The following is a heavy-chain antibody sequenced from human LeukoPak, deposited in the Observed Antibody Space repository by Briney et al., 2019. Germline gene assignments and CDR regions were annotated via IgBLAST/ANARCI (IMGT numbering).Heavy chain of an antibody. D-gene: IGHD5-18*01. J-gene: IGHJ6*03. CDR2: IKQDGCEK. CDR1: GFTFISYW. V-gene: IGHV3-7*01. Sequence: PGGSLRLSCAASGFTFISYWMIWFRQAPGKGPEWVANIKQDGCEKYYLDSVQRRLTISRDNAKNSLYLQMNSLRAEDTAVYYCASVLIQLSPYYYYYYMDVWGKGTTVTVSS. CDR3: ASVLIQLSPYYYYYYMDV.